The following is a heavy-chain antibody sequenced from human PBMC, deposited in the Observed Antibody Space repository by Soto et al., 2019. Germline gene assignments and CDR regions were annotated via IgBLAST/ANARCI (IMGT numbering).Heavy chain of an antibody. CDR1: GFTFSDYY. J-gene: IGHJ3*02. D-gene: IGHD1-26*01. CDR3: AREAIVGVTNDAFDI. CDR2: IGTRGTSI. Sequence: PGGSLRLSCAASGFTFSDYYMNWIRQAPGRGLEWVSYIGTRGTSIYYAESVKGRFTISRDNAKNSLYLQMNSLRAEDTAVYYCAREAIVGVTNDAFDIWGQGTMVTVSS. V-gene: IGHV3-11*01.